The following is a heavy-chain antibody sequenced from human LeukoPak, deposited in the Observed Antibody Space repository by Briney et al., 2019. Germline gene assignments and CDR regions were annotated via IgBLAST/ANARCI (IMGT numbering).Heavy chain of an antibody. V-gene: IGHV3-11*04. CDR2: ISSSGSTI. CDR3: ARDCSSTSCYRTLDY. J-gene: IGHJ4*02. CDR1: GFTFSDYY. D-gene: IGHD2-2*01. Sequence: GGSLRPSCAASGFTFSDYYMSWIRQAPGKGLEWVSYISSSGSTIYYADSVKGRFTISRDNAKNSLYLQMNSLRAEDTAVYYCARDCSSTSCYRTLDYWGQGTLVTVSP.